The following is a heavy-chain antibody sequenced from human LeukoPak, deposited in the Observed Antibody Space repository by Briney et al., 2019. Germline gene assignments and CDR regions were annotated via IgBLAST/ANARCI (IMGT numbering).Heavy chain of an antibody. CDR3: ARRSGIAVAGAFDY. Sequence: GGSLRLSCAASGFTFTDYYMSWIRQAPGKGLEWVSGITGSGDSTYYADSVKGRFTISRDNSKNTLYLQMNSLRAEDTAVYYCARRSGIAVAGAFDYWGQGTLVTVSS. CDR2: ITGSGDST. V-gene: IGHV3-23*01. D-gene: IGHD6-19*01. CDR1: GFTFTDYY. J-gene: IGHJ4*02.